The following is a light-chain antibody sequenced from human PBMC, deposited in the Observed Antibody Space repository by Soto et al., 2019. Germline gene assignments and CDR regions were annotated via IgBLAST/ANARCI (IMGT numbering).Light chain of an antibody. Sequence: EIVLTQSPATLSLSPGERATLSCRASQSVSSYLAWYQQKPGQAPRLLIYASSNRATGIPARFSGSGSGTDFTLTISRLEPAEFAVYYCQQRSNWYTFGQGNKLEIK. CDR2: ASS. CDR1: QSVSSY. J-gene: IGKJ2*01. V-gene: IGKV3-11*01. CDR3: QQRSNWYT.